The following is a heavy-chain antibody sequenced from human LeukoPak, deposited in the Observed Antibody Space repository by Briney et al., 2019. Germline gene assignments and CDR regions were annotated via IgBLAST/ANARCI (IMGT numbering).Heavy chain of an antibody. Sequence: SETLSLTCTVSGDSISGFYWNWIRQPPGKGLEWIGYMHYSGSTSYNPSLKSRVTISVDTSKNQFSLKLSSVTAADTAVYYCASDDYYGSGRHDAFDIWGQGTMVTVAS. CDR1: GDSISGFY. V-gene: IGHV4-59*08. CDR2: MHYSGST. D-gene: IGHD3-10*01. J-gene: IGHJ3*02. CDR3: ASDDYYGSGRHDAFDI.